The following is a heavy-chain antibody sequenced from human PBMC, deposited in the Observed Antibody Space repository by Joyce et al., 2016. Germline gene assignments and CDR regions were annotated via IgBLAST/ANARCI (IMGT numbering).Heavy chain of an antibody. Sequence: SISSKNYYWGWIRQPPGKGLEWIGSLYYSGSAYYNPSLRSRVNMSVDTSQNQFSLRLHSVTAADTAVYYCVSGWYVSDYWDQGTLVTVSS. V-gene: IGHV4-39*01. CDR3: VSGWYVSDY. J-gene: IGHJ4*02. D-gene: IGHD6-19*01. CDR2: LYYSGSA. CDR1: SISSKNYY.